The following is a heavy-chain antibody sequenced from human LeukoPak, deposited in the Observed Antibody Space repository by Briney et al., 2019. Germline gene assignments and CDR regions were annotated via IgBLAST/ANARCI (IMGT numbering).Heavy chain of an antibody. CDR2: ISHSGNT. D-gene: IGHD6-6*01. J-gene: IGHJ4*02. CDR1: GGSFSGYY. Sequence: SETLSLTCAVYGGSFSGYYWSWIRQPPGKGLEWIGEISHSGNTNHNPPLKSRVTISVDTSKNQFSLKLNSVTAADTAVYYCARQNIAARLFDFWGQGTLVTVSS. CDR3: ARQNIAARLFDF. V-gene: IGHV4-34*01.